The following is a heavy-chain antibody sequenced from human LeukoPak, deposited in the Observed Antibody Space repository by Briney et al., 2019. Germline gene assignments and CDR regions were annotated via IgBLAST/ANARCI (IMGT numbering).Heavy chain of an antibody. CDR2: IIPIFGTA. Sequence: GASVKVSCKASGGTFTSYAISWGRQAPGQGGERMGGIIPIFGTANYAQKFQGRVTITADESTSTAYMELSSLRSEDTAVYYCAFVVVPAAADLPYYYYYMDVWGKGTTVTVSS. J-gene: IGHJ6*03. CDR1: GGTFTSYA. D-gene: IGHD2-2*01. CDR3: AFVVVPAAADLPYYYYYMDV. V-gene: IGHV1-69*13.